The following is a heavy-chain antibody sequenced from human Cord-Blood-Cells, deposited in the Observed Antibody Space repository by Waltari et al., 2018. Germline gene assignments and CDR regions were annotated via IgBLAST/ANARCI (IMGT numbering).Heavy chain of an antibody. V-gene: IGHV1-2*02. CDR1: GYTFTGYY. CDR3: AGVRYCSGGSCFSDAFDI. J-gene: IGHJ3*02. Sequence: QVQLVQSGAEVTKPGASVKVSGTASGYTFTGYYMHWVRQAPVHGLEWMEWINPNSGGTNYAQKFQGRVTMTRDTSISTAYMELSRLRSDDTAVYYCAGVRYCSGGSCFSDAFDIWGQGTMVTVSS. CDR2: INPNSGGT. D-gene: IGHD2-15*01.